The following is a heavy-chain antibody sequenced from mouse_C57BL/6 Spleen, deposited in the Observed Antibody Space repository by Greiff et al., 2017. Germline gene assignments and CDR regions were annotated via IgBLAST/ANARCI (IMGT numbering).Heavy chain of an antibody. D-gene: IGHD4-1*01. CDR2: INPNNGGT. CDR1: GYTFTDYY. Sequence: EVQLQQSGPELVKPGASVKISCKASGYTFTDYYMNWVKQSHGKSLEWIGDINPNNGGTSYNQKFKGKATLTVDKSSSTAYMELRSLTSEDSAVYYCARQNWDGVFWGRGNGITLS. V-gene: IGHV1-26*01. CDR3: ARQNWDGVFWG. J-gene: IGHJ2*01.